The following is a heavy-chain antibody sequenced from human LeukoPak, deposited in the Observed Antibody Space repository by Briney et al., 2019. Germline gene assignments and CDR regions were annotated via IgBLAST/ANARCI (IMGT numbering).Heavy chain of an antibody. V-gene: IGHV3-48*03. Sequence: GGSLRLSCTVSGFTFSGYGMNWVRQAPGQGLEWVSYISSSGSTIFYADSVKGRFTISRDNAKNSLYLQMNSLRAEDTAVYYCARRGIQLWPHDDYWGQGTLVTVSS. CDR1: GFTFSGYG. CDR3: ARRGIQLWPHDDY. J-gene: IGHJ4*02. D-gene: IGHD5-18*01. CDR2: ISSSGSTI.